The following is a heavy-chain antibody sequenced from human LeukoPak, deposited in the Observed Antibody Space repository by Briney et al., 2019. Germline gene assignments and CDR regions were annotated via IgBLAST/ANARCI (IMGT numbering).Heavy chain of an antibody. CDR2: IYYSGST. Sequence: SETLSLTCTVSSDSTSNYYWSWIRQPPGKGLEWIGYIYYSGSTNYNPSLKSRVTISVDTSKNQFSLKLSSVTAADTAVYYCARTTPTYYDILTGDYANCDSWGQGTLVTVSS. CDR3: ARTTPTYYDILTGDYANCDS. CDR1: SDSTSNYY. J-gene: IGHJ5*01. D-gene: IGHD3-9*01. V-gene: IGHV4-59*01.